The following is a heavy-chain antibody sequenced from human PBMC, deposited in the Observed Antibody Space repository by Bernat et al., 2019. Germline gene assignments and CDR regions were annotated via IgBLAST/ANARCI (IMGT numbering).Heavy chain of an antibody. CDR2: IIPIFGTA. CDR3: ARDTGPGITGTFDAFDI. Sequence: QVQLVQSGAEVKKPGSSVKVSCKASGGTFSSYAISWVRQAPGQGLEWMGGIIPIFGTANYAQKFQGRVTITADESTSTAYMELSSLRSEDTAVYYCARDTGPGITGTFDAFDIWGQGTMVTVSS. CDR1: GGTFSSYA. J-gene: IGHJ3*02. V-gene: IGHV1-69*01. D-gene: IGHD1-20*01.